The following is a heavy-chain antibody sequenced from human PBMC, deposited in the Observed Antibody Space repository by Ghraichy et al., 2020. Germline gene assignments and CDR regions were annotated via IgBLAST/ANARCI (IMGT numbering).Heavy chain of an antibody. V-gene: IGHV4-59*08. CDR2: IYDIGTT. Sequence: SETLSLTCTVSGGSISPYYWSWIRQSAAKGLEWIGYIYDIGTTNYNPALESRITMSLGPTMNQVSLKLRSVTAADTAVYYCARHLVVENNHALHIWGQGTMVTVS. J-gene: IGHJ3*02. CDR1: GGSISPYY. CDR3: ARHLVVENNHALHI. D-gene: IGHD2-21*01.